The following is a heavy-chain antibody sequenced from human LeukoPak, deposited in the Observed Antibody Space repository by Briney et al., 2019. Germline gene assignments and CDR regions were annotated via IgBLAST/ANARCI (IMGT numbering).Heavy chain of an antibody. CDR3: AKGTVSFPYYFDY. J-gene: IGHJ4*02. Sequence: PGGSLRLSCAASGFTFSSYAMSWVRQAPGKGLEWVSAISGSGGSTYYAESVKGRFTISRDNSKNTLYLQMNSLRAEDTAVYYCAKGTVSFPYYFDYWGQGILVTVSS. CDR1: GFTFSSYA. CDR2: ISGSGGST. D-gene: IGHD1-1*01. V-gene: IGHV3-23*01.